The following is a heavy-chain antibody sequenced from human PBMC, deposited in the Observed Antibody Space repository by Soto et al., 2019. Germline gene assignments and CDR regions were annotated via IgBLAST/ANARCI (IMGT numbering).Heavy chain of an antibody. Sequence: PVESLKISCKGSGYSFTSYWIGWVRQMPGKGLEWMGIIYPGDSDTRYSPSFQGQVTISADKSISTAYLQWSSLKASDTAMYYCARLGYDSSGYYVYYYGMDVWGQGTTVTVSS. CDR1: GYSFTSYW. D-gene: IGHD3-22*01. V-gene: IGHV5-51*01. CDR2: IYPGDSDT. CDR3: ARLGYDSSGYYVYYYGMDV. J-gene: IGHJ6*02.